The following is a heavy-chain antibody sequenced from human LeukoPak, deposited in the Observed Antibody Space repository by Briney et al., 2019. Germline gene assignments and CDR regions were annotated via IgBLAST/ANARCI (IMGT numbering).Heavy chain of an antibody. CDR2: ISGSGGST. D-gene: IGHD3-22*01. CDR1: GFTLCSYS. J-gene: IGHJ5*02. Sequence: PGGALRLSCAAPGFTLCSYSLSWVRQAPGEGVEWGSAISGSGGSTYYADSVKGRFTISRDNSKNTLYLQMNSLRAEDTAVYYCATVTYYYDSSGYPPWGQGTLVTVSS. CDR3: ATVTYYYDSSGYPP. V-gene: IGHV3-23*01.